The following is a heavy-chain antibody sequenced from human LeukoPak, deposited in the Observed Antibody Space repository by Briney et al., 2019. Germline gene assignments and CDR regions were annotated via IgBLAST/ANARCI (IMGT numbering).Heavy chain of an antibody. V-gene: IGHV3-30*18. CDR2: TSYDGSNK. J-gene: IGHJ4*02. CDR3: AKDLGSYSIFDY. D-gene: IGHD1-26*01. Sequence: PGGSLRLSCAASGFTFSSYGMHWVRQAPGKGLEWVAVTSYDGSNKYYADSVKGRFTISRDNFKNTLYLQMNSLRAEDTAVYYCAKDLGSYSIFDYWGQGTLVTVSS. CDR1: GFTFSSYG.